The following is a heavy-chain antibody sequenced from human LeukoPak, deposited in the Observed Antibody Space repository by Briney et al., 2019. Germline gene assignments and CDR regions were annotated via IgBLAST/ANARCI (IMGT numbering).Heavy chain of an antibody. J-gene: IGHJ5*02. CDR3: ARTVFGAYNWFDP. D-gene: IGHD3-3*01. V-gene: IGHV3-21*01. CDR1: GFTFSSYG. Sequence: PGGSLRLSCAASGFTFSSYGMNWVRQAPGKGLEWVSSISSTSNYINYADSVKGRFTISRDNAKSSLYLQMNSLRVDDTAVYYCARTVFGAYNWFDPWGQGALVTVSS. CDR2: ISSTSNYI.